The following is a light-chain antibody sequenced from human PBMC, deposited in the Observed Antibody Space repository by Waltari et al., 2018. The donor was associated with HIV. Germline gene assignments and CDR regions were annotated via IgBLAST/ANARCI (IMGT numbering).Light chain of an antibody. Sequence: SYELTQPPSVSVSPGQTASITSSGDKLGDKYACWYQQKPGQSPVLVIYQDSKRPSGIPERFSGSNSGNTATLTISGTQTLDEADYYCQAWDSSTVVFGVGTKLTVL. CDR2: QDS. V-gene: IGLV3-1*01. CDR3: QAWDSSTVV. J-gene: IGLJ2*01. CDR1: KLGDKY.